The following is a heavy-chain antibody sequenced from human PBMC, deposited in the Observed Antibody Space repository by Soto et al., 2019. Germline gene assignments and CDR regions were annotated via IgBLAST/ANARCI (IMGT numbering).Heavy chain of an antibody. D-gene: IGHD2-15*01. CDR3: ARGLVVGGVAALRRAPSFDY. J-gene: IGHJ4*02. Sequence: SETLSLTCAVYGGSFSGYYWSWIRQPPGKGLEWIGEINHSGSTNYNPSLKSRVTISVDTSKNQFSLKLSSVTAADTAGYYCARGLVVGGVAALRRAPSFDYWGRGTLVTVS. V-gene: IGHV4-34*01. CDR2: INHSGST. CDR1: GGSFSGYY.